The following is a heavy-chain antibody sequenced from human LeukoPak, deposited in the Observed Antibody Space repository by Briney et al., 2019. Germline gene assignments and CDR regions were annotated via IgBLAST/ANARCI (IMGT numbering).Heavy chain of an antibody. V-gene: IGHV3-74*03. CDR2: INTDGRDT. CDR1: GFSFRSYF. D-gene: IGHD1-26*01. Sequence: GGSLRLSCAASGFSFRSYFMYWVRQAPGKGLVWVSRINTDGRDTEYADPVKGRFTISRDNAKNTLYMQMNSLRAEDTAVYYCAKDEASGSYFDYWGQGTLVTVSS. J-gene: IGHJ4*02. CDR3: AKDEASGSYFDY.